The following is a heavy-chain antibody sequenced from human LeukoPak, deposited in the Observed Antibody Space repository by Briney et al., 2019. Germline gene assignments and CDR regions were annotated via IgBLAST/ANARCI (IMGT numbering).Heavy chain of an antibody. CDR3: ARGKIVGATNFDY. CDR2: IKQDGSEK. V-gene: IGHV3-7*01. Sequence: PGGSLRLSCAASGFTFSSYWMSWVRQAPGKGLGWVANIKQDGSEKYYVDSVKGRFTISRDNAKNSLYLQMNSLRAEDTAVYYCARGKIVGATNFDYWGQGTLVTVSS. D-gene: IGHD1-26*01. J-gene: IGHJ4*02. CDR1: GFTFSSYW.